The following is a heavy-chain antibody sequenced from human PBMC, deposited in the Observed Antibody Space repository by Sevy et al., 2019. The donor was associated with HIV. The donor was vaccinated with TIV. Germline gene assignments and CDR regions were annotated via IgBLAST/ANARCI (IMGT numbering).Heavy chain of an antibody. D-gene: IGHD2-21*01. V-gene: IGHV3-33*01. CDR3: ARGPSLIVAGAAGYLDY. Sequence: GGSLRLSCTASGFTFSSFGIHWVRQAPGKGLEWVALMWYDGNNKYYADSVKGRFTISRDSSKNTLYLQMNNLIAEDTAVYYCARGPSLIVAGAAGYLDYWGQGTLATVSS. CDR2: MWYDGNNK. CDR1: GFTFSSFG. J-gene: IGHJ4*02.